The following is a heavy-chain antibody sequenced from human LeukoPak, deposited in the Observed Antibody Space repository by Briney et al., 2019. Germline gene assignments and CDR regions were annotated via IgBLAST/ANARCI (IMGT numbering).Heavy chain of an antibody. Sequence: GGSLRLSCAASGFTFSNYWMTWVRQAPGKGLEWVANIKQDGSEKYYVDSVKGRFTISRDNAKNSLYLQMNSLRSEDTAVYYCAIHYCSGGSCYSRGHAFDIWGQGTMVTVSS. J-gene: IGHJ3*02. V-gene: IGHV3-7*05. CDR2: IKQDGSEK. D-gene: IGHD2-15*01. CDR3: AIHYCSGGSCYSRGHAFDI. CDR1: GFTFSNYW.